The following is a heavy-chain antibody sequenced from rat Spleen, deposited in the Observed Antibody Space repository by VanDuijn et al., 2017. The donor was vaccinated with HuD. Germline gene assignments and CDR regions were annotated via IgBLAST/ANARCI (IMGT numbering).Heavy chain of an antibody. J-gene: IGHJ4*01. V-gene: IGHV5S13*01. CDR3: TRGYVMDA. Sequence: EVQLAGSGGGLVQPGRSLKLSCAASGFTFSDFYMAWVRQAPKKGLEWIASISTGGTNTYYRGSVKGRFTISRDNAKNTQYLQMDSLRSEDTATYYCTRGYVMDAWGQGASVTVSS. CDR2: ISTGGTNT. CDR1: GFTFSDFY.